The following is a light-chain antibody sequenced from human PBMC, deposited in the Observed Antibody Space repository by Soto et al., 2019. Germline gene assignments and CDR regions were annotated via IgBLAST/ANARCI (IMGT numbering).Light chain of an antibody. V-gene: IGLV1-44*01. CDR2: NGN. J-gene: IGLJ2*01. CDR1: SSDIGSNT. Sequence: SVLTQPPSASGTPGQWVTISCSGGSSDIGSNTVHWYQHLPGTAPKLLIYNGNQRPSGVPDRFSGSKSGTSASLAISGLQSEDEADYYCAAWDDSLNGPVFGGGTKVTVL. CDR3: AAWDDSLNGPV.